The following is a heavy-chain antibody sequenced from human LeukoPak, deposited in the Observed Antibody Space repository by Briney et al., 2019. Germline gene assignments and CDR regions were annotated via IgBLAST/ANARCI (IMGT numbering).Heavy chain of an antibody. CDR2: INTNTGNP. J-gene: IGHJ4*02. Sequence: ASVKVSCKASGDTFTRYDMHWVRQAPGQGLEWMGWINTNTGNPTYAQGFTGRFVFSLDTSVSTAYLQISSLKAEDTAVYYCARAGYSGYDVFDYWGQGTLVTVSS. CDR3: ARAGYSGYDVFDY. V-gene: IGHV7-4-1*02. CDR1: GDTFTRYD. D-gene: IGHD5-12*01.